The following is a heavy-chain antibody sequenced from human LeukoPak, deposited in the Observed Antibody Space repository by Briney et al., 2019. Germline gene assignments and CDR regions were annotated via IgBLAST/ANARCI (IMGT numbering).Heavy chain of an antibody. V-gene: IGHV3-23*01. D-gene: IGHD6-13*01. J-gene: IGHJ5*02. Sequence: GGSLRLSCAVSGFDLTTYAMTWVRQAPAKGLEWVSSIRIGGGGTYYGDSVKGRFTISRDNSENTLHLQMNNLRVEDTARYFCARCMVLSQGWCNWFDPWGQGTLVTVSS. CDR1: GFDLTTYA. CDR2: IRIGGGGT. CDR3: ARCMVLSQGWCNWFDP.